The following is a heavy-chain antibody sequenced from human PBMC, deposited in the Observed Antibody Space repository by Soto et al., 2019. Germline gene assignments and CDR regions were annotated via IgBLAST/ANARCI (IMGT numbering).Heavy chain of an antibody. CDR1: GGSVSSDDYS. CDR2: IRDSGST. CDR3: ARAMANYFDY. Sequence: QVQLQESGPGLVKPSQTLSVTCTVSGGSVSSDDYSWSWIRQHPGKGLEWIGYIRDSGSTYYNPSPEGRVTISVETSKNQFSLRLRSVTAADTAVYYCARAMANYFDYWGQGTLVTASS. D-gene: IGHD2-8*01. J-gene: IGHJ4*02. V-gene: IGHV4-31*03.